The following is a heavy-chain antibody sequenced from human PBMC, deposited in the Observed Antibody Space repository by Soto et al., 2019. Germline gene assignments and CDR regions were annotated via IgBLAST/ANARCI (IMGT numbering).Heavy chain of an antibody. D-gene: IGHD3-22*01. V-gene: IGHV4-34*01. Sequence: SETLSLTCAVYGGSFSGYYWSWIRQPPGKGLEWIGEINHSGSTNYNPSLKSRVTISVDTSKNQFSLKLSSVTAADTAVYYCARGPSGYYYGYWGQGTLVTVSS. CDR3: ARGPSGYYYGY. J-gene: IGHJ4*02. CDR2: INHSGST. CDR1: GGSFSGYY.